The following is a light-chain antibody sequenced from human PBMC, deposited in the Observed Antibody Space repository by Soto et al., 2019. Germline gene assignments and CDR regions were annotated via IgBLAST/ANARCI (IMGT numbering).Light chain of an antibody. CDR3: QTWGTDHV. J-gene: IGLJ1*01. V-gene: IGLV4-69*01. CDR2: LNSDGSH. CDR1: SGHSSYA. Sequence: QSVLTQSPSASASLGASVKLTCTLSSGHSSYAIAWHQQQPEKGPRYLMKLNSDGSHSKGDGIPDRFSGSSSGAERYLTISSLQSEDEADYYCQTWGTDHVFGTGTKLTVL.